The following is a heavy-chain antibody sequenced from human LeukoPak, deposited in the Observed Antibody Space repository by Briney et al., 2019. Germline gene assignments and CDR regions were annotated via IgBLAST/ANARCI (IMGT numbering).Heavy chain of an antibody. D-gene: IGHD3-10*01. CDR2: IYYSGST. CDR3: ARDGNYYGSGATWFDP. CDR1: GGSISSYY. V-gene: IGHV4-59*01. J-gene: IGHJ5*02. Sequence: SETLSLTCTVAGGSISSYYWSWIRQPPGKGLEWIVYIYYSGSTNYNPSLKSRVTISVDTSKNQFSLKLSSVTAADTAVYYCARDGNYYGSGATWFDPWGQGTLVTVSS.